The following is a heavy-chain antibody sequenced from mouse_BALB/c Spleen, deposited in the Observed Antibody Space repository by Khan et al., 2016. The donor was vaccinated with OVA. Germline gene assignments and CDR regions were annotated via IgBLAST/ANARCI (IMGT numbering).Heavy chain of an antibody. V-gene: IGHV2-6-4*01. CDR2: IWGGGGT. J-gene: IGHJ4*01. D-gene: IGHD2-14*01. Sequence: QVQLKDSGPGLVAPSQSLSITCTVSGFSLSRYNIHWVRQPQGKGLEWLGMIWGGGGTDYNSTLKSRLSIRKDKSKSQVFLKMNSLQTDDTAMYYCARAYYRYDGYYAMDYWGQGTPVTVSS. CDR1: GFSLSRYN. CDR3: ARAYYRYDGYYAMDY.